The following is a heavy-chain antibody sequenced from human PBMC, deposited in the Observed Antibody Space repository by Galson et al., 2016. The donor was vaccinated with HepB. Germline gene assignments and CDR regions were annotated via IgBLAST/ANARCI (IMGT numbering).Heavy chain of an antibody. CDR1: GFTFSTYA. D-gene: IGHD5-18*01. CDR2: ITGSGTTM. V-gene: IGHV3-48*01. J-gene: IGHJ4*02. CDR3: ARDGGYNYGFPYDY. Sequence: SLRLSCAASGFTFSTYAMSWVRQAPGKGLEWISHITGSGTTMYYADSVKGRFTISRDNGNNSLYLQMNSLRAEDTAGYYCARDGGYNYGFPYDYWGQGALVTVSS.